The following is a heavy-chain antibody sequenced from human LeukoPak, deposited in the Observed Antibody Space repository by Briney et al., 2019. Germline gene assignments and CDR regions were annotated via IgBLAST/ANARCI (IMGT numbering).Heavy chain of an antibody. Sequence: SETLSLTCAVSDYSISSGHYWAWIWQPPGKGPEWIGSIYHSGKTYYNPSLKSRVSISVDTSQNHFSLKVTSVTAADTAIYYCARLIRTCSGGSCSYFDYWGQGTLVTVSS. CDR1: DYSISSGHY. CDR3: ARLIRTCSGGSCSYFDY. V-gene: IGHV4-38-2*01. CDR2: IYHSGKT. D-gene: IGHD2-15*01. J-gene: IGHJ4*02.